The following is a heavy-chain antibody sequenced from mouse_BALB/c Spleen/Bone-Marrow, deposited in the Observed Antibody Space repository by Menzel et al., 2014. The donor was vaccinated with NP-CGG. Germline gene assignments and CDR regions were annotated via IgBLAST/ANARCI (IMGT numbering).Heavy chain of an antibody. V-gene: IGHV14-1*02. D-gene: IGHD2-14*01. CDR1: GFTIKDSY. Sequence: VQLQQPGSVLVRPGALVKLSCKVSGFTIKDSYMHWVKQRPEQGLEWIGWIDPKNDNTIYDEKFKGKARLTADTSSSTAYVDLSSLTSEDTAVYYCAEGDRIASWFAYWGQGTTLTVSA. CDR3: AEGDRIASWFAY. CDR2: IDPKNDNT. J-gene: IGHJ3*01.